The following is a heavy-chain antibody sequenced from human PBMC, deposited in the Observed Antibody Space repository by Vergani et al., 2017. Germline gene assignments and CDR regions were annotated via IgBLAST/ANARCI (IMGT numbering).Heavy chain of an antibody. CDR3: ARDPDIVVVPAAPYYYYYYGRDV. V-gene: IGHV1-18*04. J-gene: IGHJ6*02. D-gene: IGHD2-2*01. Sequence: QVQLVQSGAEVKKPGASVKVSCKASGYTFTSYGIIWVRQAPGQGLEWMGWISAYNGNTNYAQKLQGRVTMTTDTSTSTAYMELRSLRSDDTAVYYCARDPDIVVVPAAPYYYYYYGRDVWGQGTTVTVSS. CDR1: GYTFTSYG. CDR2: ISAYNGNT.